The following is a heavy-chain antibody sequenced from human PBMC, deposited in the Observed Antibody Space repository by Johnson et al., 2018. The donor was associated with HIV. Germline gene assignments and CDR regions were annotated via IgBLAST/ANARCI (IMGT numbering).Heavy chain of an antibody. CDR3: ARQYSSSWYLNSDAFDI. CDR2: IYSGGST. V-gene: IGHV3-66*04. D-gene: IGHD6-13*01. CDR1: GFTFSSYA. J-gene: IGHJ3*02. Sequence: VQLVESGGGLVHPGGSLRLSCAASGFTFSSYAMSWVRQAPGKGLEWVSVIYSGGSTYYADSVKGRFTISRDNSKNTLYLQMNSLRAEDTAVYYCARQYSSSWYLNSDAFDIWGQGTMVTVSS.